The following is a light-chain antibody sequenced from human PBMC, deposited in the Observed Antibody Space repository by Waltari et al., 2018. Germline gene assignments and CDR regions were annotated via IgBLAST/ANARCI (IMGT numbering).Light chain of an antibody. J-gene: IGLJ3*02. CDR2: EVA. V-gene: IGLV2-23*02. CDR3: CSYAASSTWV. CDR1: SSDVGNYNL. Sequence: QSALTQPASVSGSPGQSITISCTGTSSDVGNYNLVSWYQQHPGKAPKLMIYEVATRPSGVSNRSSGSKPGNTASLTISGLQAEDEADYYCCSYAASSTWVFGGGTKLTVL.